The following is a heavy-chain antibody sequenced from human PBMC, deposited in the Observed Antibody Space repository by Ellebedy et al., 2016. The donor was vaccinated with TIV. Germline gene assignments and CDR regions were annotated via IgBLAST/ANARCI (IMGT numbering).Heavy chain of an antibody. CDR2: INHSGYT. CDR1: GGSISSNY. V-gene: IGHV4-59*01. D-gene: IGHD3-10*01. CDR3: AKDRGGTKGDFFDY. J-gene: IGHJ4*02. Sequence: MPSETLSLTCTVSGGSISSNYWSWIRQTPGKGLEWIGCINHSGYTIYNPSLKSRVTLSKDTSKNQFSMKLSSVTAADTAVYYCAKDRGGTKGDFFDYWGQGTLVTVSS.